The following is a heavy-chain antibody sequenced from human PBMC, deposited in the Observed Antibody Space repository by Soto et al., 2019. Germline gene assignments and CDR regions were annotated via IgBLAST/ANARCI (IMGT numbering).Heavy chain of an antibody. CDR1: GYTFSSYY. CDR3: ARGPLLWGDV. Sequence: ASVKVSCKASGYTFSSYYLQWVRQAPGQGLEWMGWINAGNGNTKYSQKFQGRVTITRDTSASTAYMELSSLRYEDTAVYYCARGPLLWGDVWGQGTTVTVSS. V-gene: IGHV1-3*01. CDR2: INAGNGNT. D-gene: IGHD3-10*01. J-gene: IGHJ6*02.